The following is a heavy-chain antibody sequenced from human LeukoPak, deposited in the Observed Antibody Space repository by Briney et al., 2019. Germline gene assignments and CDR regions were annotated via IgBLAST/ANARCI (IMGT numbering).Heavy chain of an antibody. V-gene: IGHV4-59*01. CDR3: ARDGVRYNYSYGSFDP. J-gene: IGHJ5*02. CDR1: GGSISSYY. D-gene: IGHD5-18*01. CDR2: IYYSGST. Sequence: SETLSLTCIVSGGSISSYYWSWIRQPPGKGLEWIGYIYYSGSTKCNPSLKSRVTISVDTSKNQFSLKLSSVTAADTAVYYCARDGVRYNYSYGSFDPWGQGTLVTVSS.